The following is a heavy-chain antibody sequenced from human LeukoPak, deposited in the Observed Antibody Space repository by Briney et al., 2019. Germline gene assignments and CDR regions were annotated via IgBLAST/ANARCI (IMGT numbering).Heavy chain of an antibody. V-gene: IGHV3-23*01. CDR2: VSGSGSST. Sequence: GGSLRLSCAASGFTFSSYAMSWVRQAPGKGLEWVSAVSGSGSSTYYADSVKGHFTISRDNSKKMLYLQMNSLRAEDTAIYYCAKDVYDSSGFIDYWGQGTLVTVSS. D-gene: IGHD3-22*01. CDR3: AKDVYDSSGFIDY. J-gene: IGHJ4*02. CDR1: GFTFSSYA.